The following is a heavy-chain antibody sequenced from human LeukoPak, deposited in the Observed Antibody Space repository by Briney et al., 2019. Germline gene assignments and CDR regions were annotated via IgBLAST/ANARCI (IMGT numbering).Heavy chain of an antibody. Sequence: GGSLRLSCAASGFTFSSYAMSWVRQAPGKGLEWVSVISGSGGRTYYADSVKGRFTISRDNSKDTLYVQMNSLRAEDTAVYYCAKDLLAATIDYYFDYWGQGTLVTVSS. CDR1: GFTFSSYA. V-gene: IGHV3-23*01. CDR3: AKDLLAATIDYYFDY. J-gene: IGHJ4*02. CDR2: ISGSGGRT. D-gene: IGHD5-12*01.